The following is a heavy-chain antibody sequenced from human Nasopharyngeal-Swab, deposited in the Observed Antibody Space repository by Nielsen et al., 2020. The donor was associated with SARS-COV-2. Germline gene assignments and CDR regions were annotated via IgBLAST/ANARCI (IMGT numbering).Heavy chain of an antibody. J-gene: IGHJ6*02. V-gene: IGHV4-4*02. D-gene: IGHD2-21*02. Sequence: WIRQPPGKGLEWIGEIYHSGSINYNPSLKSRVTISVDKSKNQFSLKLSSVTAADTAVYYCARDLNDCGGDCGGYDYYYYGMDVWGQGTTVTVSS. CDR2: IYHSGSI. CDR3: ARDLNDCGGDCGGYDYYYYGMDV.